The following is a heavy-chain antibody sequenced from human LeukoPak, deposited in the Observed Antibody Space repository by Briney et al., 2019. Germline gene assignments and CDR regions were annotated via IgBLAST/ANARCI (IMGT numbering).Heavy chain of an antibody. CDR1: GGSFSGYY. J-gene: IGHJ4*02. Sequence: PSETLSLTCAVYGGSFSGYYWSWIRQPPGKGLEWIGEINHSGSTNYNPSLKSRVTISVDTSKHQFSLKLSSVTAADTAVYYCARAGLNGDVDYWGQGTLVTVSS. CDR2: INHSGST. D-gene: IGHD4-17*01. V-gene: IGHV4-34*01. CDR3: ARAGLNGDVDY.